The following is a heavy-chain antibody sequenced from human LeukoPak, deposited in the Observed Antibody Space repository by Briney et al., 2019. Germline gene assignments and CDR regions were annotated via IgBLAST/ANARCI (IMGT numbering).Heavy chain of an antibody. D-gene: IGHD3-10*01. J-gene: IGHJ5*02. Sequence: ASVKVSCKASGYTFTSYYMHWVRQAPGQGLEWMGWINPNSGGTNYAQKFQGRVTMTRDTSISTAYMELSRLRSDDTAVYYCARSYGSGSYYIPNWFDPWGQGTLVTVSS. CDR2: INPNSGGT. V-gene: IGHV1-2*02. CDR1: GYTFTSYY. CDR3: ARSYGSGSYYIPNWFDP.